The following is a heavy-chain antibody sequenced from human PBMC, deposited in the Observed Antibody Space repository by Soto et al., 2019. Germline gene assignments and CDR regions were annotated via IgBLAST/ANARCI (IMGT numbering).Heavy chain of an antibody. CDR2: ISSSSSTI. V-gene: IGHV3-48*01. Sequence: EVQLVESGGGLVQPGGSLRLSCAASGFTFSSYSMNWVRQAPGKGLEWVSYISSSSSTIYYVDSVKGRISISRDNAKNSLYLQMNSLRAEDTAVYYCAREIRRDGYVSFDYWGQGTLVTVSS. D-gene: IGHD5-18*01. CDR1: GFTFSSYS. J-gene: IGHJ4*02. CDR3: AREIRRDGYVSFDY.